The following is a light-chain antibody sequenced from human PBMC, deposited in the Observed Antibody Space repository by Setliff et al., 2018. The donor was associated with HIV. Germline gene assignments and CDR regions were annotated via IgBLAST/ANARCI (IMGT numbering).Light chain of an antibody. CDR2: EVN. CDR1: SSDVGAYIY. V-gene: IGLV2-8*01. CDR3: SSYAGNNTLIYV. J-gene: IGLJ1*01. Sequence: QSVLTQPPSASGSPGQSVTISCTGTSSDVGAYIYVSWYQHHPGKAPKLMIYEVNKRPSGVPDRFSGSKSGNTASLTVSGLQAEDEADYFCSSYAGNNTLIYVFGPGTKVTVL.